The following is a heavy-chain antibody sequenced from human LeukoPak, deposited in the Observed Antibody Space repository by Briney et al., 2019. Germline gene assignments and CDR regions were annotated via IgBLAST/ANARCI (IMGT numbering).Heavy chain of an antibody. D-gene: IGHD3-10*01. Sequence: GGSLGLSCAASGFTFSSYWMHWVRQAPGKGLVWVSRINSDGSSTSYADSVKGRFTISRDNAKNTLYLQMNSLRAEDTAVYYCARIGSGSYGVDPWGQGTLVTVSS. CDR2: INSDGSST. CDR3: ARIGSGSYGVDP. CDR1: GFTFSSYW. V-gene: IGHV3-74*01. J-gene: IGHJ5*02.